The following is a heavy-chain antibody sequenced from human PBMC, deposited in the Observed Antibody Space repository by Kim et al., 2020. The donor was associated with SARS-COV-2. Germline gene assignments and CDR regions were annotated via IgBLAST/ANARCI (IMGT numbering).Heavy chain of an antibody. Sequence: GGSLRLSCAASGFTFSSYSMNWVRQAPGKGLEWVSSISSSSSYIYYADSVKGRFTISRDNAKNSLYLQMNSLRAEDTAVYYCARDRTGRVAGTGYYYYGMDVWGQGTTVTVSS. CDR3: ARDRTGRVAGTGYYYYGMDV. V-gene: IGHV3-21*01. J-gene: IGHJ6*02. D-gene: IGHD6-19*01. CDR1: GFTFSSYS. CDR2: ISSSSSYI.